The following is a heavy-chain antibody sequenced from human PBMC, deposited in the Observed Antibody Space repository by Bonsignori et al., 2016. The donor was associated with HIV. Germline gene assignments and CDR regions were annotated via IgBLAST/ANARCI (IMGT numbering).Heavy chain of an antibody. J-gene: IGHJ4*02. V-gene: IGHV4-39*07. D-gene: IGHD3-3*01. CDR3: ARGSNYYTENFDY. CDR1: GGSISSTTYY. Sequence: QLHLQESGPGLVKPSETLSLTCAVSGGSISSTTYYWGWIRQSPGKGLEWIGSVYYSGSTYYNPSLRSRVTMSVDTSKNVFSLRLTSVTAADAAIYYCARGSNYYTENFDYWGPGNPGHRLF. CDR2: VYYSGST.